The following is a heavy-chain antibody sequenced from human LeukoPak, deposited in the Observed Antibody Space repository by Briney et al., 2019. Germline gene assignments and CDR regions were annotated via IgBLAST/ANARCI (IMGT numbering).Heavy chain of an antibody. D-gene: IGHD4-17*01. CDR3: AKDLYGDYDLDY. CDR2: ISGSGGST. CDR1: GFTFSSYA. V-gene: IGHV3-23*01. Sequence: AGGSLRLSCAASGFTFSSYAMSWVRQAPGKGLEWVSAISGSGGSTYYADSVKGRFTISRDNSKNTLYLQMNSLRAEDTAVYYCAKDLYGDYDLDYWGQGTPVTVSS. J-gene: IGHJ4*02.